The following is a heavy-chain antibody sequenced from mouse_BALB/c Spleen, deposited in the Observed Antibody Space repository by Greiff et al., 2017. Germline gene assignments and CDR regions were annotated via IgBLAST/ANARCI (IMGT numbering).Heavy chain of an antibody. V-gene: IGHV5-17*02. CDR2: ISSGSSTI. CDR3: ARSLLRLRAMDY. J-gene: IGHJ4*01. D-gene: IGHD1-2*01. Sequence: EVQLVESGGGLVQPGGSRKLSCAASGFTFSSFGMHWVRQAPEKGLEWVAYISSGSSTIYYADTVKGRFTISRDNPKNTLFLQMTSLRSEDTAMYYCARSLLRLRAMDYWGQGTSVTVSS. CDR1: GFTFSSFG.